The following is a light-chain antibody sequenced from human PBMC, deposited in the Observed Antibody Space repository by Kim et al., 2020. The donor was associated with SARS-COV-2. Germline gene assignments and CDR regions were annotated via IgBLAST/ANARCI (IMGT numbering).Light chain of an antibody. CDR1: KLGDKY. CDR2: QYN. Sequence: SYELTQPPSVSVSPGQTASITCSGDKLGDKYVSWYQQKPGQSPVLLIYQYNTRPSGIPERFSGSNSESSATLTISGTQAMDEADYYCQAWHSGSYVFGTGTKVTVL. V-gene: IGLV3-1*01. CDR3: QAWHSGSYV. J-gene: IGLJ1*01.